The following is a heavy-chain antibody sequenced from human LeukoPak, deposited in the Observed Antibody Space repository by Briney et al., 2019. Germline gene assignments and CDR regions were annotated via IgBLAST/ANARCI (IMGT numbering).Heavy chain of an antibody. CDR3: ASISPSSRYFDL. Sequence: ASVKVSCKASGYTFTSYDINWVRQATGQGLEWMGWMNPNSGNTGYAQKFQGRVTMTRNTSISTAYMELSSLRSDDTAVYYCASISPSSRYFDLWGRGTLVTVSS. J-gene: IGHJ2*01. CDR2: MNPNSGNT. V-gene: IGHV1-8*01. CDR1: GYTFTSYD.